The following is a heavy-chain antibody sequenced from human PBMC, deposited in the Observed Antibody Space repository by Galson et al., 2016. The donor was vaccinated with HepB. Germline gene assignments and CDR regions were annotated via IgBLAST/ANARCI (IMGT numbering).Heavy chain of an antibody. Sequence: SLRLSCAASGFTFSVSSIHWVRQASRGGLEWVGRIRSKTDNYATKYAESVKGRFTISRDDSKNTAYLQMNSLKTEDTAIYYCTRPMYDTTGSASGNFDYWGQGTLVTVSS. CDR3: TRPMYDTTGSASGNFDY. CDR1: GFTFSVSS. J-gene: IGHJ4*02. CDR2: IRSKTDNYAT. D-gene: IGHD3-22*01. V-gene: IGHV3-73*01.